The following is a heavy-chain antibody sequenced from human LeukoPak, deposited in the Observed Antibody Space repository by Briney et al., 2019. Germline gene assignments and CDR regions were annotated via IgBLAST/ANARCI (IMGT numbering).Heavy chain of an antibody. CDR1: GYTFTGYY. CDR2: INPNSGGT. D-gene: IGHD2-15*01. CDR3: ARERGYCSGGSCYRPRRFDP. Sequence: ASVKVSCKASGYTFTGYYMHWVRQAPGQGLEWMGWINPNSGGTNYAQKFQGWVTMTRDTSISTAYMELSRLRSDDTAVYYCARERGYCSGGSCYRPRRFDPWGQGTLVTVSS. V-gene: IGHV1-2*04. J-gene: IGHJ5*02.